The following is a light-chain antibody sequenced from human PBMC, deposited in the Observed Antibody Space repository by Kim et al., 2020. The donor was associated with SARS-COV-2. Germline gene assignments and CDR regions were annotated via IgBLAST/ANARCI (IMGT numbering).Light chain of an antibody. Sequence: DIQMTQSPSSLSASVGDRVTITCRATQSVSSYLNWYQQKPGKAPKVLIYAASSLQSGVPSRFSGSRSVTDFTLTISSLQPEDFATYYCQQSHSTPYTFGQGTMLEI. J-gene: IGKJ2*01. CDR1: QSVSSY. CDR2: AAS. V-gene: IGKV1-39*01. CDR3: QQSHSTPYT.